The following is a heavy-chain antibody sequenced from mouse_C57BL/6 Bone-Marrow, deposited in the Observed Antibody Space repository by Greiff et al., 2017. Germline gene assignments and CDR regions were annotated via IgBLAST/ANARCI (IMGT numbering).Heavy chain of an antibody. D-gene: IGHD3-2*02. CDR3: ARDRDSSGYVWFAY. Sequence: EVQLQESGPGLVKPSQSLSLTCSVTGYSITSGYYWNWIRQFPGNKLEWMGYISYDGSNNYNPSLKNRISITRDTSKNQFFLKLNSVTTEDTATYYCARDRDSSGYVWFAYWGQGTLVTVSA. CDR1: GYSITSGYY. V-gene: IGHV3-6*01. CDR2: ISYDGSN. J-gene: IGHJ3*01.